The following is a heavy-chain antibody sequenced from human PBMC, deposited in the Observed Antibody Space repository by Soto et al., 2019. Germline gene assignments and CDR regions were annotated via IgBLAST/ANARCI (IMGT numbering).Heavy chain of an antibody. CDR1: GGSVSSSSYY. D-gene: IGHD5-12*01. Sequence: SDTLSLTCNVSGGSVSSSSYYWGWIRQPPGKGLEWIGYIYYSGSTNYNPSLKSRVTTSVDTSKNQFSLKLSSVTAADTAVYYCARYSGYGYYYYMAVWGKGTTVTVSS. CDR3: ARYSGYGYYYYMAV. J-gene: IGHJ6*03. V-gene: IGHV4-61*05. CDR2: IYYSGST.